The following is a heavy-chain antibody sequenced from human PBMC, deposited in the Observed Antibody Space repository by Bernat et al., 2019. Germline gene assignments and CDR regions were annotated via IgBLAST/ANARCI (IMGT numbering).Heavy chain of an antibody. Sequence: QVQLVQSGAEVKKPGASVKVSCKASGYTFTSYYIHWVRQAPGQGLEWMGIINPSGGSTSYAQKFQDRITMTRDTSTSTVYMDLSSLRSGDTAVYYCARDSIFAVVAHYYFAYWGQGTLVTVSS. D-gene: IGHD3-3*01. CDR2: INPSGGST. J-gene: IGHJ4*02. CDR3: ARDSIFAVVAHYYFAY. V-gene: IGHV1-46*01. CDR1: GYTFTSYY.